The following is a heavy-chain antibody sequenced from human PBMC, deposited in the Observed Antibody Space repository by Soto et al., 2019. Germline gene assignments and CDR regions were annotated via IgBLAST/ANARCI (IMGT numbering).Heavy chain of an antibody. CDR3: ARILDQRYTP. V-gene: IGHV5-51*01. CDR2: IYPGDSDT. J-gene: IGHJ4*02. CDR1: GYSFTSYW. Sequence: ASVKVSCKGSGYSFTSYWIGWVRQMPGKGLEWMGIIYPGDSDTRYSPSFQGQVTISADKSISTAYLQWSSLKASDTAMYYCARILDQRYTPWGQGTLVTVSS. D-gene: IGHD2-15*01.